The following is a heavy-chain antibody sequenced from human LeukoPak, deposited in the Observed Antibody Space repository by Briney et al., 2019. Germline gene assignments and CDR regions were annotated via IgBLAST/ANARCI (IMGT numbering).Heavy chain of an antibody. CDR3: ARDLGGAAAETR. V-gene: IGHV3-23*01. CDR1: GFTFSSCA. J-gene: IGHJ4*02. Sequence: GGSLRLSCAASGFTFSSCAMSWVRQAPGKGLEWVSAISGSGGSTYYADSVKGRFTISRDNAKNTLYLQMNSLRIEDTAVYYCARDLGGAAAETRGGQGTLVTVSS. D-gene: IGHD6-13*01. CDR2: ISGSGGST.